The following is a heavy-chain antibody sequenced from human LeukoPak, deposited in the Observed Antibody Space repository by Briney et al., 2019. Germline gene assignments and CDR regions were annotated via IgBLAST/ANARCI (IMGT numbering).Heavy chain of an antibody. J-gene: IGHJ6*02. CDR3: AKAVSTTGQYYYYGMDV. CDR1: GFTFSSYG. Sequence: GRSLRLSCAASGFTFSSYGVYWVRQAPDKGLEWVAFILYDGNNKYYADSVKGRFTVSRDNSKNTLYLQMNSLRAEDTALYYCAKAVSTTGQYYYYGMDVWGQGTTVTVSS. D-gene: IGHD2-15*01. V-gene: IGHV3-33*07. CDR2: ILYDGNNK.